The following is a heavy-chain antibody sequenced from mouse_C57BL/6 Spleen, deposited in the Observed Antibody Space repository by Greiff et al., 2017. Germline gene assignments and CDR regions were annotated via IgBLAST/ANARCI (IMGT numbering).Heavy chain of an antibody. CDR2: IYPGDGDT. V-gene: IGHV1-80*01. J-gene: IGHJ3*01. CDR1: GYAFSSYW. Sequence: QVQLQQSGAELVKPGASVKISCKASGYAFSSYWMNWVKQRPGKGLEWIGQIYPGDGDTNYNGKFKGKATLTADKSSSTAYMQLSSLTSEDSAVYFCARGRDGYFLWFAYWGQGTLVTVSA. CDR3: ARGRDGYFLWFAY. D-gene: IGHD2-3*01.